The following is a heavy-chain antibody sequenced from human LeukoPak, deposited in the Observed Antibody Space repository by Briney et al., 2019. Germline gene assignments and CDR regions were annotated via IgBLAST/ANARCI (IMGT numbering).Heavy chain of an antibody. Sequence: SETLSLPCTVSGRPIRSSSDYWGWICQPPGKGLVWIGSIYYSDSTYYNTSLQSRDTISVDTSKTQFSHELTAMTAADTAVCYCARDAGGTVTTWDIWGGNWFDTWGQGTLVTVSS. CDR1: GRPIRSSSDY. V-gene: IGHV4-39*07. CDR3: ARDAGGTVTTWDIWGGNWFDT. J-gene: IGHJ5*02. CDR2: IYYSDST. D-gene: IGHD4-17*01.